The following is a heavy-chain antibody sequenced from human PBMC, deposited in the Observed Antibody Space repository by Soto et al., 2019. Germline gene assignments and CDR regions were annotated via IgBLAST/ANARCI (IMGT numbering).Heavy chain of an antibody. Sequence: QVQLVQSGAEVKKPGSSVKVSCKASGGTFSSYAISWVRQAPGQGLEWMGGIIPIFGTANYAQKFQGRVTITADEATRTAYMGLSSLRSEDTAVYYCARDSRGGVRYWGGGPLGFDYWGQGTLVTVSS. CDR2: IIPIFGTA. V-gene: IGHV1-69*01. CDR1: GGTFSSYA. D-gene: IGHD3-9*01. CDR3: ARDSRGGVRYWGGGPLGFDY. J-gene: IGHJ4*02.